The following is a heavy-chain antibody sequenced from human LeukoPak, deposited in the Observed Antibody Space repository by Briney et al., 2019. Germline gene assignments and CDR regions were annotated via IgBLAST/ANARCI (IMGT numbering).Heavy chain of an antibody. CDR1: GYTLTELS. J-gene: IGHJ4*02. D-gene: IGHD1-26*01. V-gene: IGHV1-24*01. CDR3: ATYYNVGDSGSYPDY. CDR2: FDPEDGET. Sequence: ASVKVSCKVSGYTLTELSMHWVRQAPGKGLEWMGGFDPEDGETIYAQKFQGRVTMIEDTSTDTAYMELSSLRSEDTAVYYCATYYNVGDSGSYPDYWGQGTLVTVSS.